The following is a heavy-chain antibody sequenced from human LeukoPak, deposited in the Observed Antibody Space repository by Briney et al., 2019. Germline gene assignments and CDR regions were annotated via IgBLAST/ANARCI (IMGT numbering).Heavy chain of an antibody. CDR1: GFTFSSYW. Sequence: GGSLRLSCAVSGFTFSSYWMSWVRQAPGKGLEWVANIKQAGSEKNYVDSVKGRLTISRDNAKNSLYLQMNSLRAEDTALYYCAKDIFAVAGGGEAFDIWGQGTMVTVSS. CDR3: AKDIFAVAGGGEAFDI. V-gene: IGHV3-7*03. J-gene: IGHJ3*02. D-gene: IGHD6-19*01. CDR2: IKQAGSEK.